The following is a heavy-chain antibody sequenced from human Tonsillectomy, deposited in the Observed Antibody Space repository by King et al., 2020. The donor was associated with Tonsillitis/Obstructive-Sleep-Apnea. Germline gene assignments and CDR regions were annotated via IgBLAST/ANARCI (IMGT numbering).Heavy chain of an antibody. CDR3: TRGLVIVVSAARHYMDV. Sequence: VQLQQWGAGLLKPSETLSLTCALYGGSFSGYYWSWIRQPPGKGLEWIGEINNSGSANYNPSLNSRVTISVDTTKNQLSLKLSSVTAADTAVYYCTRGLVIVVSAARHYMDVWGKGTTVTVSS. CDR1: GGSFSGYY. J-gene: IGHJ6*03. V-gene: IGHV4-34*01. D-gene: IGHD2-2*01. CDR2: INNSGSA.